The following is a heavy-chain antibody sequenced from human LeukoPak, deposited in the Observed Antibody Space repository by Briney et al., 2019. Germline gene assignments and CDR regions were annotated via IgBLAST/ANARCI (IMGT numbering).Heavy chain of an antibody. CDR2: IYYSGST. D-gene: IGHD3-10*01. J-gene: IGHJ4*02. CDR1: GGSISSYY. Sequence: SETLSLNCTVSGGSISSYYWSWIRQPPGKGLEWIGYIYYSGSTNYNPSLKSRVTISVDTSKNQFSLKLSSVTAADTAVYYCARGPRYYGSDWGQGTLVTVSS. CDR3: ARGPRYYGSD. V-gene: IGHV4-59*01.